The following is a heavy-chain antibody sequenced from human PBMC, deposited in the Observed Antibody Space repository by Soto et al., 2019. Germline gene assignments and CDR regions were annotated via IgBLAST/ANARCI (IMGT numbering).Heavy chain of an antibody. J-gene: IGHJ3*02. Sequence: QMQLVQSGAEVKKTGSSVKVSCKASGYTFTYRYLHWVRQAPGQALEWMGWITPFNGNTNYAQKFQDRVTITRDRSMSTAYMELSSLRSEDTAMYYCARQRITMVRGVTYDAFDIWGQGTMVTDSS. CDR1: GYTFTYRY. D-gene: IGHD3-10*01. V-gene: IGHV1-45*02. CDR2: ITPFNGNT. CDR3: ARQRITMVRGVTYDAFDI.